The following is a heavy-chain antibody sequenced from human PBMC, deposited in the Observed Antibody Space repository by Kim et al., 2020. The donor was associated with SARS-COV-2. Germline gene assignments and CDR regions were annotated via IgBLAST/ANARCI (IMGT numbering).Heavy chain of an antibody. CDR1: GFTFSSYA. CDR2: ISGSGGST. CDR3: AKAVSSRSSSWYLGYYYYGMYV. J-gene: IGHJ6*02. D-gene: IGHD6-13*01. Sequence: GGSLRLSCAASGFTFSSYAMSWVRQAPGKGLEWVSAISGSGGSTYYADSVKGRFTISRDNSKNTLYLQMNSLRAEDTAVYYCAKAVSSRSSSWYLGYYYYGMYVWGQGTTVTVSS. V-gene: IGHV3-23*01.